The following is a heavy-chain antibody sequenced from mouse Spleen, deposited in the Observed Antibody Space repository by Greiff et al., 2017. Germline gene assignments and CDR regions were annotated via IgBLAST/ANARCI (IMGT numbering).Heavy chain of an antibody. V-gene: IGHV1-4*01. D-gene: IGHD1-1*01. J-gene: IGHJ2*01. CDR1: GYTFTSYT. Sequence: QVQLQQSGAELARPGASVKMSCKASGYTFTSYTMHWVKQRPGQGLEWIGYINPSSGYTKYNQKFKDKATLTADKSSSTAYMQLSSLTSEDSAVYYCAIYGSRKGFDYWGQGTTLTVSS. CDR2: INPSSGYT. CDR3: AIYGSRKGFDY.